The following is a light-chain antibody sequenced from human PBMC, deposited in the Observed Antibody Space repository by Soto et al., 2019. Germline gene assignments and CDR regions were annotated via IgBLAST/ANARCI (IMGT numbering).Light chain of an antibody. V-gene: IGKV1-33*01. CDR1: QNINNY. J-gene: IGKJ5*01. Sequence: TKHASSLSAGVGDKVNITFQASQNINNYLNWDQQKPGRAPKLLSYNASNWEAGVPSRFMGSGSGTDFTFSFSRLQPEDIATYYYQQDENLPTCGEGTRLEI. CDR3: QQDENLPT. CDR2: NAS.